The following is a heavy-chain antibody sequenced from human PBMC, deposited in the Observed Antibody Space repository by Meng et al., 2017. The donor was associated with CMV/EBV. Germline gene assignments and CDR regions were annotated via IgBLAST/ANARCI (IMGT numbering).Heavy chain of an antibody. CDR1: GDSFSNYI. CDR3: TTGPTDLSYFDH. Sequence: CKASGDSFSNYIINWRRQAPGQGLEWMGRIIPILGVTKHAQRFQGRVAVTADKSTSTAYMELSSLRSEDTAMYYCTTGPTDLSYFDHWGQGTLVTVSS. V-gene: IGHV1-69*02. D-gene: IGHD5/OR15-5a*01. J-gene: IGHJ4*02. CDR2: IIPILGVT.